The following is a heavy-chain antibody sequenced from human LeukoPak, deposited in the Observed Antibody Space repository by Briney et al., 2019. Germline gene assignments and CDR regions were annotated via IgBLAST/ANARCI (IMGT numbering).Heavy chain of an antibody. CDR2: INPNSGGT. Sequence: GASVKVSCKASGYTFTGYYMHWVRQAPGQGLEWMGWINPNSGGTNYAQKFQGRVTMTRDTSISTAYMELSRLRSDDTAVYYCASDYVWGSYHSSKVTGPDYWGQGTLVTVSS. CDR3: ASDYVWGSYHSSKVTGPDY. CDR1: GYTFTGYY. J-gene: IGHJ4*02. V-gene: IGHV1-2*02. D-gene: IGHD3-16*02.